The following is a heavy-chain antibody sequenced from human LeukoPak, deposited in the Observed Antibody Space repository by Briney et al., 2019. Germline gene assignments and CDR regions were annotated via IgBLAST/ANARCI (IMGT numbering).Heavy chain of an antibody. J-gene: IGHJ4*02. CDR3: ARSGYSYGLSIDY. V-gene: IGHV1-18*01. CDR2: ISAYNGNT. D-gene: IGHD5-18*01. CDR1: GYTFTSYG. Sequence: GESLKISCKGSGYTFTSYGISWVRQAPGQGLEWMGWISAYNGNTNYAQKLQGRVTMTTDTSTSTAYMELRSLRSDDTAVYYCARSGYSYGLSIDYWGQGTLVTVSS.